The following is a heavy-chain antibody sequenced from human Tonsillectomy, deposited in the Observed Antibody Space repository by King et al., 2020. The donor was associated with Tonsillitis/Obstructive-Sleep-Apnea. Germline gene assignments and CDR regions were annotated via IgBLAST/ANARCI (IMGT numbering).Heavy chain of an antibody. J-gene: IGHJ4*02. CDR1: GGSISSSSYY. V-gene: IGHV4-39*01. CDR3: ARQESGWGRVDY. D-gene: IGHD6-19*01. Sequence: QLQESGPGLVKPSETLSLTCTVSGGSISSSSYYWGWIRQPPGKGLEWIGSIYYSGSTYYNPSLKSRVTISVDTSKNQFSLKLSSVTAADTAVYYCARQESGWGRVDYWGQGTLVTVSS. CDR2: IYYSGST.